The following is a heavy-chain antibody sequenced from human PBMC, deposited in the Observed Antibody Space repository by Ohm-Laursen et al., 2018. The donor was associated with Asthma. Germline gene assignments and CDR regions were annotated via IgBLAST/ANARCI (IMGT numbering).Heavy chain of an antibody. J-gene: IGHJ4*02. Sequence: ASVKVSCKSSGYTFTGYYMHWVRQAPGQGLEWMEWINPNSGNTGYAQKFQGRVTMTRNTSISTAYMELSTLRSEDTAVYYCARGLDYGSGNYYFDYWGQGTLVTVSS. CDR1: GYTFTGYY. CDR3: ARGLDYGSGNYYFDY. V-gene: IGHV1-8*02. D-gene: IGHD3-10*01. CDR2: INPNSGNT.